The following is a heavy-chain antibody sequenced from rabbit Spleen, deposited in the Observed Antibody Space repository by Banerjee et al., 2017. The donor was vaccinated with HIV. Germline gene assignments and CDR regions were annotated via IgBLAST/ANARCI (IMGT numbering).Heavy chain of an antibody. V-gene: IGHV1S40*01. Sequence: QSLEESGGDLVKPGASLTLTCTASGFSFSSRYWISWVRQAPEKGLEWIADIFTGSSGTTYYASWAKGRFTISKTSSTTVTLQMTSLTAADTATYFCARGSATMTMVITGYYFNLWGPGTLVTVS. J-gene: IGHJ4*01. CDR1: GFSFSSRYW. CDR2: IFTGSSGTT. D-gene: IGHD2-1*01. CDR3: ARGSATMTMVITGYYFNL.